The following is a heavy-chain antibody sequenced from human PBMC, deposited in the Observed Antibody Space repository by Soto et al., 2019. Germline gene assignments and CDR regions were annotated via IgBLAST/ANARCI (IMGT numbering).Heavy chain of an antibody. Sequence: EVRLVETGGGLIQPGGSLRLSCAASGFTVSDTYMNWVRQAPGKGLEWVSVIYSGSATYYADPVKGRFTISRDNSKNTVLLQMRSLRVDDTAVYYCARGKSGWLTVDYWGQGLLVTVSS. CDR2: IYSGSAT. CDR3: ARGKSGWLTVDY. J-gene: IGHJ4*02. V-gene: IGHV3-53*02. CDR1: GFTVSDTY. D-gene: IGHD6-19*01.